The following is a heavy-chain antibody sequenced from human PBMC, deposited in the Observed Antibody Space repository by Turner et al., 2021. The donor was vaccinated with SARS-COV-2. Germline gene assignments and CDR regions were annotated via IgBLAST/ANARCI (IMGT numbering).Heavy chain of an antibody. D-gene: IGHD3-3*01. V-gene: IGHV3-21*01. CDR2: ISSTRSYI. Sequence: EVQLVESGGGLVQPGGSLRLSCAASGFTFSSYSMNWVRQAPGKGLEGVASISSTRSYIYDEDSVKGRVNIARDNAKNSRYLQMNRLRAEDTAVYYWAREDDCWSGDHHYGMDVWGQGTTVTVSS. CDR1: GFTFSSYS. J-gene: IGHJ6*02. CDR3: AREDDCWSGDHHYGMDV.